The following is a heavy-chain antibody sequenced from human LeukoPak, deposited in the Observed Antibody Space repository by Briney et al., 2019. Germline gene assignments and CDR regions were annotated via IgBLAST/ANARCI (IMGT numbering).Heavy chain of an antibody. CDR1: GFTFSGYW. V-gene: IGHV3-74*01. CDR2: INEAGSIT. D-gene: IGHD6-19*01. CDR3: ARALASSEDY. J-gene: IGHJ4*02. Sequence: GGSLRLSSAASGFTFSGYWMQWVRQAPGRGLVWLSRINEAGSITTYADSVKGRFTISRDNAKNTLYLQMSSLRAEDTAVYYCARALASSEDYWGQGTLVTVSS.